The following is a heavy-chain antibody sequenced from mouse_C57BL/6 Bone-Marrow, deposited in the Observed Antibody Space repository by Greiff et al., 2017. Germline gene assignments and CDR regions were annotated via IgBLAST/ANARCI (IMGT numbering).Heavy chain of an antibody. D-gene: IGHD2-2*01. CDR3: GRSVIWLRRLDY. CDR2: IYPGDGDT. V-gene: IGHV1-80*01. CDR1: GYAFSSYW. Sequence: VQLQQSGAELVKPGASVKISCKASGYAFSSYWMNWVKQRPGKGLEWIGQIYPGDGDTNYNGKFKGKATLTADKSSSTAYMQLSRLTSEDSAVYCEGRSVIWLRRLDYWGQGTSVTVSS. J-gene: IGHJ4*01.